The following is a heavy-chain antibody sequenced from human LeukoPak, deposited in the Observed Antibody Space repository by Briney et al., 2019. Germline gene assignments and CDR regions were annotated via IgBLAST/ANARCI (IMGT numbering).Heavy chain of an antibody. D-gene: IGHD3-3*01. CDR3: ARDRVLEWSGWFDP. CDR2: ISYDGSNK. V-gene: IGHV3-30-3*01. CDR1: GFTFSSYA. Sequence: QAGKSLRLSCVASGFTFSSYAMHWVRQAPGKGLEWVVFISYDGSNKYYADSVKGRFTISRDNSKNTLYLQMNSLRVEDTAVYYCARDRVLEWSGWFDPWGQGTLVTVSS. J-gene: IGHJ5*02.